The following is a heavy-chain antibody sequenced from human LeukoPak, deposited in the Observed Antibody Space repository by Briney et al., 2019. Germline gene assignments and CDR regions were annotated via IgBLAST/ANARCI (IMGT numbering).Heavy chain of an antibody. V-gene: IGHV3-11*04. CDR3: ARDLVYYYDSSGYGDAFDI. CDR1: GFTFSDYY. CDR2: ISSRGDTI. D-gene: IGHD3-22*01. J-gene: IGHJ3*02. Sequence: GGSLRLSCAASGFTFSDYYMTWIRQAPGKGLEWLSYISSRGDTIFYADSVKGRFTISRDNAKNSLYLQMNSLRAEDTAVYYCARDLVYYYDSSGYGDAFDIWGQGTMVTVSS.